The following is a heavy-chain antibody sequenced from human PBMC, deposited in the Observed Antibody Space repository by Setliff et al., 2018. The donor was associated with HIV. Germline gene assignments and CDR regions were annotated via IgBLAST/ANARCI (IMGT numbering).Heavy chain of an antibody. J-gene: IGHJ4*02. V-gene: IGHV2-26*01. CDR2: IFSDDEK. CDR1: EFSLSTTKMG. D-gene: IGHD3-22*01. CDR3: TRRPTGGYYDY. Sequence: SGPTLVNPTETLTLTCTVSEFSLSTTKMGVSWIRQPPGKALEWLAHIFSDDEKSYSTSLMTRLTISKDTSKNQVVLIMTNMNPVDTATYYCTRRPTGGYYDYWGQGTLVTVSS.